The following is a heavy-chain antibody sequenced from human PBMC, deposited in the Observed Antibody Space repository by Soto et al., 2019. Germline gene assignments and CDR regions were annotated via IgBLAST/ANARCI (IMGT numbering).Heavy chain of an antibody. D-gene: IGHD4-17*01. CDR2: IYHSGST. V-gene: IGHV4-30-2*01. J-gene: IGHJ4*02. CDR3: AREMTTVTTFGY. Sequence: TLSLTSAVSGGSISSGGYSWSWIRQPPGKGLEWIGYIYHSGSTYFNPSLKSRVTISVDRSKNQFSLKLSSVTAADTAVYYCAREMTTVTTFGYWGQRTLVSVSS. CDR1: GGSISSGGYS.